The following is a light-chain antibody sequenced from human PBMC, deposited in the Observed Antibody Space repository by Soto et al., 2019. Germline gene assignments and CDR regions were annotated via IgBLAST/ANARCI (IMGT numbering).Light chain of an antibody. CDR2: SNK. Sequence: QSVLTQPPSASGTPGQRVTISCSGRSSNIGSKTVNWYQQLPGTAPKLLIYSNKQRPSGVPDRFSGSKSGTSASLAISGLQSEDEADYYCAAWDDSLNGVVFGGGTKLTVL. V-gene: IGLV1-44*01. CDR1: SSNIGSKT. J-gene: IGLJ2*01. CDR3: AAWDDSLNGVV.